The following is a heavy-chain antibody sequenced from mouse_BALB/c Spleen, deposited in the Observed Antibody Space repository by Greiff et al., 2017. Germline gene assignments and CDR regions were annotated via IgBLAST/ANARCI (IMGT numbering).Heavy chain of an antibody. CDR3: ARWGDY. V-gene: IGHV1S132*01. J-gene: IGHJ4*01. CDR1: GYTFTSYW. Sequence: VQLQQSGAELVKPGASVKLSCKTSGYTFTSYWIQWVKQRPGQGLGWIGEIFPGTGTTYYNEKFKGKATLTIDTSSSTAYMQLSSLTSEDSAVYFCARWGDYWGQGTSVTVSS. CDR2: IFPGTGTT.